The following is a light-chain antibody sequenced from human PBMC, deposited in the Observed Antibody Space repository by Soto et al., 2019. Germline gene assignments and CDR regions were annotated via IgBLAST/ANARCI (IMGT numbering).Light chain of an antibody. Sequence: DIQMTQSPSSLSASVGDRVTITCRASQAIGRYLNWYQQKPGKPPRVLIYAASILQRGVPSRFSGSGSGTHFTLHIYSLEPDDFATYYCQQSYSTPSPFGQGTKLEIK. J-gene: IGKJ2*01. CDR1: QAIGRY. V-gene: IGKV1-39*01. CDR2: AAS. CDR3: QQSYSTPSP.